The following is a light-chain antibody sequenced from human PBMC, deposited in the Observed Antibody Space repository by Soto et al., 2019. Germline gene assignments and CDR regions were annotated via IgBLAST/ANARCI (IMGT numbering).Light chain of an antibody. V-gene: IGLV1-40*01. CDR3: QSYDSRLSGFYV. Sequence: QSVLTQPPSVSGAPGQRVTISCTGSSSNIGANYDVHWYQHFPGTAPKLLIHGNNNRPSGVPDRFSGSKSGTSASLTITGLQAEDAADYYCQSYDSRLSGFYVFGLGTKLTVL. CDR2: GNN. CDR1: SSNIGANYD. J-gene: IGLJ1*01.